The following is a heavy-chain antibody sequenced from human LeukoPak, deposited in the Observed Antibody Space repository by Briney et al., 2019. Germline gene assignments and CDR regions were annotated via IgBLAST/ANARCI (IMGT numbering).Heavy chain of an antibody. J-gene: IGHJ4*02. CDR1: GGSISSYY. V-gene: IGHV4-59*08. Sequence: PSETLSLTCTVSGGSISSYYWSWIRQPPGKGLEWIGYIYYSGSTNYNPSLKSRVTISVDTSKNQFSLKLSSVTAADTAVYYCARRPGGYGFDYWGQGTLVTVSS. D-gene: IGHD4-17*01. CDR2: IYYSGST. CDR3: ARRPGGYGFDY.